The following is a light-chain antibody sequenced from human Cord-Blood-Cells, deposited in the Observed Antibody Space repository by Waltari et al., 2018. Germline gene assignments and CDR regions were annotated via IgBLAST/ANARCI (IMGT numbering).Light chain of an antibody. CDR2: EGS. V-gene: IGLV2-23*01. J-gene: IGLJ3*02. CDR3: CSYAGSRV. Sequence: QSALTQPASVSGSPGQSITIPCTGTSSDVGGYNLVSWYQQHPGKAPKLMIYEGSKRPSGVSNRFSGSKSGNTASLTISGLQAEDEADYYCCSYAGSRVFGGGTKLTVL. CDR1: SSDVGGYNL.